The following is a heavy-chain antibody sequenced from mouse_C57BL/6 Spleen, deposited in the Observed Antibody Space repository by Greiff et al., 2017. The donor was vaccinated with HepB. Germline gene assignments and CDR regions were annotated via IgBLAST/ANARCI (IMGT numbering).Heavy chain of an antibody. CDR1: GYTFTDYY. J-gene: IGHJ4*01. Sequence: EVQLQQSGPELVKPGASVKISCKASGYTFTDYYMNWVKQSHGKSLEWIGDINPNNGGTSYNQKFKGKATLTVDKSSSTAYMELRSLTAEDSAVYYCAREGFPYAMEYWGQGTSVTVSS. V-gene: IGHV1-26*01. CDR2: INPNNGGT. CDR3: AREGFPYAMEY.